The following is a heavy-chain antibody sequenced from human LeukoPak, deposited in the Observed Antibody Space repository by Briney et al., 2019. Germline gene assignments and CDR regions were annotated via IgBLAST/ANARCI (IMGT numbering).Heavy chain of an antibody. V-gene: IGHV3-21*01. D-gene: IGHD1-1*01. CDR3: ARGGVNEYYFDY. CDR2: MWSSSRYI. J-gene: IGHJ4*02. CDR1: GFTFSTYT. Sequence: TGVSLRLSCAASGFTFSTYTMNWVRQAPGKGLEGVSSMWSSSRYIFYADSVKGRFTISRDNAKNSLYLQMTSLRAADTALYYCARGGVNEYYFDYWGPGTLVTVSS.